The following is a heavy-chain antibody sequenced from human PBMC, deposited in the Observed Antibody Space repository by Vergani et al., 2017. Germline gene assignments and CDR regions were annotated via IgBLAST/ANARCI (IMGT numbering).Heavy chain of an antibody. CDR3: ARAPPGVVVPAATLDY. V-gene: IGHV3-30-3*01. D-gene: IGHD2-2*01. CDR2: ISYDGSNK. J-gene: IGHJ4*02. CDR1: GCTFSSYA. Sequence: QVQLVESGGGVVQPGRSLRLSCAASGCTFSSYAMHWVRQAPGKGLEWVAVISYDGSNKYYADSVKGRFTISRDNSKNTLYLQMNSLRAEDTAVYYCARAPPGVVVPAATLDYWGQGTLVTVSS.